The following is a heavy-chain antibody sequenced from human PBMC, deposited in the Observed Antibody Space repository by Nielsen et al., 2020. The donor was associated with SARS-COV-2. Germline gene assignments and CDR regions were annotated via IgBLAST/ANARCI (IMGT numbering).Heavy chain of an antibody. CDR1: GFTFSSYA. D-gene: IGHD1-7*01. Sequence: GESLKISCAASGFTFSSYAMHWVRQAPGKGLEWVAVISDAGSSKYYPDSVKGRFTISRDNSKNTLYLQMNSLRAEDTAVYDCVKDLSFRLELLFYYYNGMDVWGQVTTVTVSS. CDR3: VKDLSFRLELLFYYYNGMDV. J-gene: IGHJ6*02. CDR2: ISDAGSSK. V-gene: IGHV3-30*04.